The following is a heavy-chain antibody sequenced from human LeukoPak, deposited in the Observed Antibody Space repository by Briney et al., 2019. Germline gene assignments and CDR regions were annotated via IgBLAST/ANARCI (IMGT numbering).Heavy chain of an antibody. CDR2: ISSSGSTI. CDR1: GFTFSSYW. J-gene: IGHJ1*01. D-gene: IGHD6-13*01. V-gene: IGHV3-48*04. Sequence: GGSLRLSCAASGFTFSSYWMSWVRQAPGKGLEWVSYISSSGSTIYYADSVKGRFTISRDNAKNSLYLQMNSLRAEDTAVYYCAKGIAAAGLVYQHWGQGTLVTVSS. CDR3: AKGIAAAGLVYQH.